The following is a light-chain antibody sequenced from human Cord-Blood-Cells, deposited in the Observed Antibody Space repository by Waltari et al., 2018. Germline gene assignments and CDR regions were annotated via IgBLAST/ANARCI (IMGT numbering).Light chain of an antibody. CDR2: DAS. Sequence: DIQMTQSPSTLSASVGDRVTITCRASQSISSWLAWYQQKPGKAPKLLIYDASSLESGVPSRFSGSGSGTEFTLTISSLQPDDFATYYCQQYNSYSPTFGQRTKVEIK. V-gene: IGKV1-5*01. CDR3: QQYNSYSPT. CDR1: QSISSW. J-gene: IGKJ1*01.